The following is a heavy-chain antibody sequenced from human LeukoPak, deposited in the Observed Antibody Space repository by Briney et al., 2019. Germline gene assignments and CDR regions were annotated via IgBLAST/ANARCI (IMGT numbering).Heavy chain of an antibody. CDR3: AKDRVVPAAIYYYYGMDV. CDR2: IRYDGSNK. V-gene: IGHV3-30*02. Sequence: GGSLRLSCAASGFTFSSYGMHWVRQAPGKGLEWVAFIRYDGSNKYYADSVKGRFTISRDNSKNTPYLQMNSLRAEDTAVYYCAKDRVVPAAIYYYYGMDVWGQGTTVTVSS. CDR1: GFTFSSYG. J-gene: IGHJ6*02. D-gene: IGHD2-2*01.